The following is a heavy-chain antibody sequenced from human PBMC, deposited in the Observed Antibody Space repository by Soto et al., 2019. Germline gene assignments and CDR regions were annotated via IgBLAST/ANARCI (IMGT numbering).Heavy chain of an antibody. J-gene: IGHJ6*02. CDR2: IIPIFGTA. D-gene: IGHD3-16*01. V-gene: IGHV1-69*13. Sequence: SVKVSCKASGGTFSSYAISWVRQAPGQGLEWMGGIIPIFGTANYAQKFQGRVTITADESTSTTYMELSSLRSEDTAVYYCARDIGGKVVSVGYYYYGMDVWGQGTTVTVSS. CDR3: ARDIGGKVVSVGYYYYGMDV. CDR1: GGTFSSYA.